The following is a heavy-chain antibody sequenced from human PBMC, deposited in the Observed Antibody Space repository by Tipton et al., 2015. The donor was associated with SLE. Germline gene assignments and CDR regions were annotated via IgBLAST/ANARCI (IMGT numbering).Heavy chain of an antibody. CDR1: GGSISSYD. D-gene: IGHD2-2*02. J-gene: IGHJ5*02. V-gene: IGHV4-59*01. CDR2: IYYSGST. Sequence: TLSLTCTVSGGSISSYDWSWILQPPGKGLEWIGYIYYSGSTNYNPSLKSRVTISADTSKNQFSLKLSSVTSEDTAVYYCARAGGCSSTSCYIGWFDPWGKGTLVTVSS. CDR3: ARAGGCSSTSCYIGWFDP.